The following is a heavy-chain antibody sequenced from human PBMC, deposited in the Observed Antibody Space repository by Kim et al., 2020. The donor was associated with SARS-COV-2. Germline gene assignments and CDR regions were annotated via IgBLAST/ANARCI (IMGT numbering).Heavy chain of an antibody. CDR3: VKETTMTTVSYYFDY. D-gene: IGHD4-17*01. J-gene: IGHJ4*02. V-gene: IGHV3-64D*09. Sequence: DSVKGRFTISRDNSKNTLYLQMSSLRAEDTAVYYCVKETTMTTVSYYFDYWGQGTLVTVSS.